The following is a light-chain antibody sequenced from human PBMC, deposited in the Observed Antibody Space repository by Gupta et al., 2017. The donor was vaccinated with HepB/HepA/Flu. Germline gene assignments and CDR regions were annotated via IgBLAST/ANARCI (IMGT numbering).Light chain of an antibody. CDR2: RDS. V-gene: IGLV3-9*01. Sequence: SSELTQPLSVSVALGQTARITCGGNNIGSKNVHLYQQKPGQAPVLVIYRDSNRPAGSPERFSGSASGTTATLTIRRAQAGDEDDYYWQVGDSSTGVFGGGTKLTVL. J-gene: IGLJ3*02. CDR3: QVGDSSTGV. CDR1: NIGSKN.